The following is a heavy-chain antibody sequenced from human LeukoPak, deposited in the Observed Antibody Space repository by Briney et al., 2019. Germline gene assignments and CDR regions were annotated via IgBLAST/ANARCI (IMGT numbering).Heavy chain of an antibody. CDR3: ARARYANAWYAFDI. D-gene: IGHD2-2*01. Sequence: SETLSLTCTVSGGSASSYYWSWIRRPPGRGLEWIAYLSHSGSSDSNPSLTSRVTTLVDTSKNQFSLKLTSVTTADTAVYYCARARYANAWYAFDIWGHGTMVTVSS. CDR1: GGSASSYY. J-gene: IGHJ3*02. CDR2: LSHSGSS. V-gene: IGHV4-59*02.